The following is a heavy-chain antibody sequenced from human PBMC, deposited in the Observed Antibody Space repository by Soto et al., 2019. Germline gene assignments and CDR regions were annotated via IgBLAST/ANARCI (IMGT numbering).Heavy chain of an antibody. CDR1: GFTFTTYA. Sequence: PGGSLRLSCAASGFTFTTYAMHWVRQAPGKGLEWVALIWFDVSNKQYADSVKGRITISRDNSKNTLYLQMNSLRAEDTAVYYCARVFGFGGMDVWGQGTTVTVSS. J-gene: IGHJ6*02. CDR3: ARVFGFGGMDV. CDR2: IWFDVSNK. D-gene: IGHD3-10*01. V-gene: IGHV3-33*01.